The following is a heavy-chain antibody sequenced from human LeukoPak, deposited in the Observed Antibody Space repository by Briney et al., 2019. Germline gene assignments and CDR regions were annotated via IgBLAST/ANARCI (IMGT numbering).Heavy chain of an antibody. V-gene: IGHV5-51*01. Sequence: GESLKISCKGSGYNFNTSWIGWVRQRPGKGLEWMGIIYPGDSDTRYSPSFHGQVTISVDKSVSTAYLQWNSLKASDTAVYYCARLIRYYGMLTGQKNRFDPWGQGILVTVSS. CDR2: IYPGDSDT. D-gene: IGHD3-9*01. J-gene: IGHJ5*02. CDR3: ARLIRYYGMLTGQKNRFDP. CDR1: GYNFNTSW.